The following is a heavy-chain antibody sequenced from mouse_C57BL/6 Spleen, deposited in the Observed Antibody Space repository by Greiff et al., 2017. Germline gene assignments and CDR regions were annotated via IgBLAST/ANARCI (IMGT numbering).Heavy chain of an antibody. CDR1: GFTFSDYY. Sequence: EVKLVESEGGLVQPGSSMKLSCTASGFTFSDYYMAWVRQVPEKGLEWVANINYDGSSTYYLDSLKSRFIISRDNAKNILYLQMSSLKSEDTATYYCARDDGSSPWYFDVWGTGTTVTVSS. CDR2: INYDGSST. D-gene: IGHD1-1*01. V-gene: IGHV5-16*01. J-gene: IGHJ1*03. CDR3: ARDDGSSPWYFDV.